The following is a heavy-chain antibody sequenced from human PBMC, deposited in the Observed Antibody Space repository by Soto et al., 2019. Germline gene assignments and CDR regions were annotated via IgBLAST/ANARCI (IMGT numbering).Heavy chain of an antibody. CDR1: GGTFSSYA. Sequence: SVKVSCKASGGTFSSYAISWVRQAPGQGLEWMGGIIPIFGTANYAQKFQGRVTITADESTSTAYMELSSLRSEDTAVYYCARVKGYYETQLAYYYYGMDVWGQGTTVTVSS. CDR3: ARVKGYYETQLAYYYYGMDV. V-gene: IGHV1-69*13. D-gene: IGHD3-22*01. J-gene: IGHJ6*02. CDR2: IIPIFGTA.